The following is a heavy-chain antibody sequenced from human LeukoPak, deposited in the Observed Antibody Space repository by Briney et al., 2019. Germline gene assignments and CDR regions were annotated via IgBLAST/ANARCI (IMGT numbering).Heavy chain of an antibody. CDR3: ARVLPGIPSRSDAFDI. CDR2: ISSSSSYI. D-gene: IGHD2-2*01. V-gene: IGHV3-21*01. J-gene: IGHJ3*02. CDR1: GFTFSSYW. Sequence: PGGSLRLSCAASGFTFSSYWMHWVRQAPGKGLEWVSSISSSSSYIYYADSVKGRFTISRDNAKNSLYLQMNSLRAEDTAVYYCARVLPGIPSRSDAFDIWGQGTMVTVSS.